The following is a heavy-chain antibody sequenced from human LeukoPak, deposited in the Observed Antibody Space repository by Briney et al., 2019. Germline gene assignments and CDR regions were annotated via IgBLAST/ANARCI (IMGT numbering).Heavy chain of an antibody. CDR2: INANSGAT. CDR1: GYTFSDYY. D-gene: IGHD6-13*01. Sequence: SVKVSCKASGYTFSDYYMHWVRQAPGQGLDWMGWINANSGATKYAQKFQGRVTMTRDTSISTVYMELRSLRSDDTAVYYCARDLWAYSSSWYGWSSYGWFDPWGQGTLVTVSS. CDR3: ARDLWAYSSSWYGWSSYGWFDP. J-gene: IGHJ5*02. V-gene: IGHV1-2*02.